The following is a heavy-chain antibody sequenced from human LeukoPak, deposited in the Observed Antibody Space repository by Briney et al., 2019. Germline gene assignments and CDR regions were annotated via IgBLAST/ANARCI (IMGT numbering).Heavy chain of an antibody. V-gene: IGHV3-20*04. CDR2: INWNGGST. Sequence: RSGGSLRLSCAASGFIFDDYGMSWVRQAPGKGLEWVSGINWNGGSTGYTDSVKGRFTISRDNAKNSLYLQMNSLRAEDTALYYCASYCSGTSCYQDYWGQGTPVTVSS. D-gene: IGHD2-2*01. CDR1: GFIFDDYG. CDR3: ASYCSGTSCYQDY. J-gene: IGHJ4*02.